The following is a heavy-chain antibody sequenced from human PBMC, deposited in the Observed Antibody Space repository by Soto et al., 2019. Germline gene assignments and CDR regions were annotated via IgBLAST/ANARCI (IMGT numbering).Heavy chain of an antibody. CDR2: IYYSGST. CDR3: ARANYDVWSGYSYYFDY. Sequence: QVQLQESGPGLVKPSQTLSLTCTVSGGSISSGDYYWSWIRQPPGKGLEWIGYIYYSGSTYYNPSLKSRVTISVDTSKNQFSLKLSSVTAADTAVYYCARANYDVWSGYSYYFDYWGQGTLVTVSS. CDR1: GGSISSGDYY. D-gene: IGHD3-3*01. V-gene: IGHV4-30-4*01. J-gene: IGHJ4*02.